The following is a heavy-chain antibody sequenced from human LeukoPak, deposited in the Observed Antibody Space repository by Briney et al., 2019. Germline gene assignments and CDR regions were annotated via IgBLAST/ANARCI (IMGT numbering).Heavy chain of an antibody. CDR1: GFTFSSYG. J-gene: IGHJ6*03. V-gene: IGHV3-30*12. Sequence: GGSLRLSCAASGFTFSSYGMHWVRQAPGKGLEWVAVISYDGSNKYYADSVKGRFTISRDNAKNSLYLQMNSLRAEDTAVYYCARIPGYSSGWYSYYYYYMDVWGKGTTVTISS. D-gene: IGHD6-19*01. CDR2: ISYDGSNK. CDR3: ARIPGYSSGWYSYYYYYMDV.